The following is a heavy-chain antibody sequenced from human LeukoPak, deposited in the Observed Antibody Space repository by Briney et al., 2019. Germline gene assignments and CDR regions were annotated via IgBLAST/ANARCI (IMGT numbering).Heavy chain of an antibody. V-gene: IGHV3-48*03. D-gene: IGHD2-2*01. Sequence: GGSLRLSCAASGFTFSSYEMSWVRQAPGKGLEWVSYISSSGGTVKYADSVKGRFTISRDNAKNSLYLQMNSLRAEDTAVYYCAGDVPQWGQGNLGTVSS. CDR3: AGDVPQ. CDR2: ISSSGGTV. CDR1: GFTFSSYE. J-gene: IGHJ4*02.